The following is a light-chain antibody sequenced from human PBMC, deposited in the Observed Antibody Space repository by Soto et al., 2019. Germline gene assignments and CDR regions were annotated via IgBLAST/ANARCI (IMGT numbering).Light chain of an antibody. Sequence: PGKRATLSCRASQSVSSSYLAWYQQKPGQAPRLLIYDASNRATGIPARFSGSGSGTDFTLTISSLEPEDFAVYYCQQRSNWPPITFGQGTRLEIK. CDR2: DAS. J-gene: IGKJ5*01. V-gene: IGKV3-11*01. CDR3: QQRSNWPPIT. CDR1: QSVSSSY.